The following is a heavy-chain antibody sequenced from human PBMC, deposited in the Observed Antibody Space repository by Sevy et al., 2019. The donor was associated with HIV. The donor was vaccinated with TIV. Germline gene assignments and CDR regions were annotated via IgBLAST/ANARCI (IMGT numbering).Heavy chain of an antibody. D-gene: IGHD5-18*01. J-gene: IGHJ4*02. CDR1: GFTFSDSW. CDR2: INEDGSRL. Sequence: GGSLRLSCVASGFTFSDSWMTWVRQAPGKGLERIAFINEDGSRLGYVDSVRGRFTISRENTKNSLYLQMNSLRAEDTDVYFCARDRAYSALDYWGQGTLVTVSS. V-gene: IGHV3-7*01. CDR3: ARDRAYSALDY.